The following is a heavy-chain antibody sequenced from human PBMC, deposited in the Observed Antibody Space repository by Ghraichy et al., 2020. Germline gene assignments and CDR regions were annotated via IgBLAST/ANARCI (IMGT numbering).Heavy chain of an antibody. D-gene: IGHD1-7*01. J-gene: IGHJ6*02. CDR3: ARDRPMELLYYYYYGMDV. Sequence: SETLSLTCAISGDSVSSNSAAWNWIRQSPSRGLEWLGRTYYRSKWYNDYAVSVKSRITINPDTSKNQFSLQLNSVTPDDTAVYYCARDRPMELLYYYYYGMDVWGQGTTVTVSS. CDR1: GDSVSSNSAA. CDR2: TYYRSKWYN. V-gene: IGHV6-1*01.